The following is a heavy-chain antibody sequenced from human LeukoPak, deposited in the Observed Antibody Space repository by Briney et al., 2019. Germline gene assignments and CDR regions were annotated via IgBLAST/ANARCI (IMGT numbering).Heavy chain of an antibody. CDR3: ARDRLRDGYSDY. V-gene: IGHV4-61*08. Sequence: SETLSLTCTVSGGSISSGGYYWSWIRQPPGKGLEWIGYIYHSGSTNYNPSLKSRVTISVDTSKNQFSLKLSSVTAADTAVYYCARDRLRDGYSDYWGQGTLVTVSS. D-gene: IGHD5-24*01. CDR2: IYHSGST. J-gene: IGHJ4*02. CDR1: GGSISSGGYY.